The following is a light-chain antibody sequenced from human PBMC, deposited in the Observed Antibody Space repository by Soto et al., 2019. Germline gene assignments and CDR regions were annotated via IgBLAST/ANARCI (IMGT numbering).Light chain of an antibody. V-gene: IGKV3-15*01. Sequence: EIVMTQSPATLSVSPGERATLSCRASQSISTELAWYQQKPGQPPRLLIYSASTRATGVPARFTGSGSGSEFPLTLPGLQSEDFRVYYCPPGHHLPLTFCQGDRLG. J-gene: IGKJ2*01. CDR3: PPGHHLPLT. CDR1: QSISTE. CDR2: SAS.